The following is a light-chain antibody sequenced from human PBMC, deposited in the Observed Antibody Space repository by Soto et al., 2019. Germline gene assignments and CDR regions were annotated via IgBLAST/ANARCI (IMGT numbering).Light chain of an antibody. CDR2: EVA. J-gene: IGLJ1*01. V-gene: IGLV2-14*01. CDR1: SSDVGGYNY. CDR3: TSYTTSSTYV. Sequence: QSVLTQPASVSGSPGQSITISCTGTSSDVGGYNYVSWYQHHPGEVPKLIIFEVAKRPSGVSNRFSGSKSGNTASLTISGLQAEDEADYSCTSYTTSSTYVFGSGTKVTVL.